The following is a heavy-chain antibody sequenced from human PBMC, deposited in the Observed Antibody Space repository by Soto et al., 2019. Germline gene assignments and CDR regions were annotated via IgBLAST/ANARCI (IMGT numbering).Heavy chain of an antibody. V-gene: IGHV3-43*01. D-gene: IGHD1-26*01. Sequence: GGSLRLSCAASGFTFDDYTMHWVRQAPGKGLEWASLISWDGGSTYYADSVKGRFTISRDNSKNSLYLQMNSLRTEDTALYYCAKDGNSGSYYLFDYWGHGTLVTVSS. J-gene: IGHJ4*01. CDR3: AKDGNSGSYYLFDY. CDR1: GFTFDDYT. CDR2: ISWDGGST.